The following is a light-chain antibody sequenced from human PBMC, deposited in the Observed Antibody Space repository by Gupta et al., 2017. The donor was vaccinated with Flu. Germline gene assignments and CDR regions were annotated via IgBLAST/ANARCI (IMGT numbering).Light chain of an antibody. CDR3: MQGEHWPWA. J-gene: IGKJ1*01. CDR1: QSPVYSEGNTV. V-gene: IGKV2-30*01. Sequence: VALGKPAASCWRSRQSPVYSEGNTVLNWVQQRRGQSPRRRIYVGSHRESGVPDRVSGRGSGTDFTLKISRVEAEDVGVYCCMQGEHWPWAFGQGTKVEIK. CDR2: VGS.